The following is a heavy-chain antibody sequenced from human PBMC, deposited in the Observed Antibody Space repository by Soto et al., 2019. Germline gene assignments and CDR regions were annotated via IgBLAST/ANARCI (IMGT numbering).Heavy chain of an antibody. D-gene: IGHD2-2*01. J-gene: IGHJ5*02. CDR1: GFSFSTYW. CDR3: VRDCHCITTGCYGKWFDP. CDR2: INSDASHT. Sequence: GGSLRLSCAASGFSFSTYWMHWIRQVPGKXLEWVSRINSDASHTYYADSVKGRFTISRDNAKNTLHLETNSLRAEDTAGYYCVRDCHCITTGCYGKWFDPCSQGSLVSAPQ. V-gene: IGHV3-74*01.